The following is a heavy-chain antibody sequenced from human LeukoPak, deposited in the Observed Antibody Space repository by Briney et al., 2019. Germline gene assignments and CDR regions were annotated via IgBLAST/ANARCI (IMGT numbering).Heavy chain of an antibody. CDR3: ARGGIAAAGSFDY. V-gene: IGHV4-30-4*08. D-gene: IGHD6-13*01. Sequence: PSQTLSLTCTVSGDSISSGDYHWSWIRQPPGKGLEWIGEINHSGSTNYNPSLKSRVTISVDTSKNQFSLKLSSVTAADTAVYYCARGGIAAAGSFDYWGQGTLVTVSS. J-gene: IGHJ4*02. CDR2: INHSGST. CDR1: GDSISSGDYH.